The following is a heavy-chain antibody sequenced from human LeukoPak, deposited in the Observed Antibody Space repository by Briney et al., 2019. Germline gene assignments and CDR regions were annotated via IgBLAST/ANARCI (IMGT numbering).Heavy chain of an antibody. D-gene: IGHD2-21*02. J-gene: IGHJ4*02. CDR1: GGSISYYY. CDR3: ASLTLPYCGGDCYAYYFDY. V-gene: IGHV4-59*01. Sequence: SETLSLTCSVSGGSISYYYWSWIRQFPGKGLEWIGYISDGESPDYNPSLQSRVTIYVDSSKNQFFLNLTSVTAADTAVYYCASLTLPYCGGDCYAYYFDYWGQGTLVTVSS. CDR2: ISDGESP.